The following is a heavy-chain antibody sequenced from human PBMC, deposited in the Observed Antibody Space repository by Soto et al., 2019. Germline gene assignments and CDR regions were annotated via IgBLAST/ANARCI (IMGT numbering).Heavy chain of an antibody. CDR3: ARDNGEFDP. J-gene: IGHJ5*02. V-gene: IGHV3-21*01. Sequence: EVQLVESGGGLVKPGGSLRLSCAASGFTFSSYTMSWVRQAPGKGLEWDSSISSSSTYIYYADSVKGRFTISRDNAKNSLYLQMNSLRAEDTAVYYCARDNGEFDPWGQGTLVTVSS. D-gene: IGHD3-10*01. CDR2: ISSSSTYI. CDR1: GFTFSSYT.